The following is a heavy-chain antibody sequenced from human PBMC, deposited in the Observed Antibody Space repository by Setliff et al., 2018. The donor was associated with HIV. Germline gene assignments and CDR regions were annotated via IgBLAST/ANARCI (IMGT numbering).Heavy chain of an antibody. CDR1: GVSISSGNYY. D-gene: IGHD2-21*02. CDR3: ARGGAYCGGDCSNYYYYMDV. Sequence: SETLSLTCTVSGVSISSGNYYWSWIRQPAGKGLEWIGRIYTSGSTNYNPSLKSRVTMSVDPSKNQFSLKLSSVTAADTAVYYCARGGAYCGGDCSNYYYYMDVWGKGTTVTVSS. CDR2: IYTSGST. V-gene: IGHV4-61*02. J-gene: IGHJ6*03.